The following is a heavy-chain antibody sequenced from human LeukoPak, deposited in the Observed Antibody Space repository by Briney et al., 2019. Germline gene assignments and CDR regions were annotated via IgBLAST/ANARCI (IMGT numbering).Heavy chain of an antibody. D-gene: IGHD2/OR15-2a*01. CDR2: IYHNGDT. CDR3: ASHKYPIQAFDI. V-gene: IGHV4-34*01. J-gene: IGHJ3*02. Sequence: ESLSLTCAVSGGSFSDFYWSWIRQPPGKGLEWVGEIYHNGDTNYNSSLQSRVSLSVDTSRNQFSLTLTSVTAADTAIYYCASHKYPIQAFDIWGQGTKVTVSS. CDR1: GGSFSDFY.